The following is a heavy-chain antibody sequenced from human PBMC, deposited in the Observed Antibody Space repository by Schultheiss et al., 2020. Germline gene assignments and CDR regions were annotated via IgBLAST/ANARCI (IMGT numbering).Heavy chain of an antibody. D-gene: IGHD4-17*01. V-gene: IGHV4-61*08. CDR1: GGSISSGGYY. CDR2: IYNSGST. J-gene: IGHJ4*02. CDR3: ARAVTTDFDY. Sequence: SETLSLTCTVSGGSISSGGYYWSWIRQHPGKGLEWIGYIYNSGSTNYNPSLKSRVTISVDTSKNQFSLKLSSVTAADTAVYYCARAVTTDFDYWGQGTLVTVSS.